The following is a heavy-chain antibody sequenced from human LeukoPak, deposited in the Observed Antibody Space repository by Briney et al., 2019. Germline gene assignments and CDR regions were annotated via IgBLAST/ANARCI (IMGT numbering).Heavy chain of an antibody. J-gene: IGHJ4*02. CDR1: GFTFSSYA. Sequence: PGGSLRLSCAASGFTFSSYAMSWVRQNPGKGLEWVSSISDSGDETYYADSVRGRFTISRDNSKNTLYLQMKSLGGDDTALYYCAKCWRVVSGNWYLSFDSWGQGTLVTVSS. CDR2: ISDSGDET. CDR3: AKCWRVVSGNWYLSFDS. V-gene: IGHV3-23*01. D-gene: IGHD6-13*01.